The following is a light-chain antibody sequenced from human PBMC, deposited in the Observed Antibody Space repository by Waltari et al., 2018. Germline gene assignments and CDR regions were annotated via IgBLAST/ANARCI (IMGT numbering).Light chain of an antibody. Sequence: DIQMTQFPASLSASAGDRVTITCRASQSINNWLAWYQVRTGEAPKLVIYDASSLQGGVPSRFSGSGSGTDFTLTIDNLQPEDFATYYCQQAQNFPLTFGPGTRVDVK. CDR1: QSINNW. J-gene: IGKJ3*01. CDR2: DAS. CDR3: QQAQNFPLT. V-gene: IGKV1-12*01.